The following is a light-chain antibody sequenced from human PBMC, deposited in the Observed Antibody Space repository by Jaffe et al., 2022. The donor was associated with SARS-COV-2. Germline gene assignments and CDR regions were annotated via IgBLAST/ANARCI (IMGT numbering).Light chain of an antibody. CDR1: QSVNSRY. CDR2: SAS. V-gene: IGKV3-20*01. CDR3: QQYGDSPPRYT. Sequence: IVLTQSPGSLSLSPGERATLSCRASQSVNSRYLAWYRQKPGQAPRLLIFSASSRAIGIPDRFSGSGSGTDFTLTISRLEPEDFAVYYCQQYGDSPPRYTFGQGTKLEI. J-gene: IGKJ2*01.